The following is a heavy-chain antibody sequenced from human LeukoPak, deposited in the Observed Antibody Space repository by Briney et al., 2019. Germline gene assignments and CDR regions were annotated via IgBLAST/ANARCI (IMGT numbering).Heavy chain of an antibody. CDR2: IKQDGSEK. V-gene: IGHV3-7*01. CDR3: ARGRGWYYFDY. CDR1: GFSFPYG. D-gene: IGHD6-19*01. J-gene: IGHJ4*02. Sequence: GGSLRLSCEASGFSFPYGMSWVRQAPGKGLEWVANIKQDGSEKYYVDSVKGRFTISRDNAKNSLYLQMNSLRAEDTAVYYCARGRGWYYFDYWGQGTLVTVSS.